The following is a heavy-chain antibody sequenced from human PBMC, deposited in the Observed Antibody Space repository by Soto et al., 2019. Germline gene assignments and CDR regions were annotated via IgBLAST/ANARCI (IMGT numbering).Heavy chain of an antibody. V-gene: IGHV1-69*02. Sequence: QVQLVQSGAELKKPGSSVKVSCKASGDTFSFYTINWVRQAPGLGLEWMGRFNPILSMSNYPQKFQGRVTMTADKATSTAYMELRRLRSEDSAFYYCATSYGSGYPAFDYWGQGALGTFS. CDR2: FNPILSMS. J-gene: IGHJ4*02. CDR3: ATSYGSGYPAFDY. D-gene: IGHD3-10*01. CDR1: GDTFSFYT.